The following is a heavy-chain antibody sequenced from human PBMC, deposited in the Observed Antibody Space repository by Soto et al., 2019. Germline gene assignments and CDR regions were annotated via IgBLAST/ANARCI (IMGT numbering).Heavy chain of an antibody. CDR1: GYTFTGYY. V-gene: IGHV1-2*04. CDR3: ARGVGRYGSGKEGNSPDY. CDR2: INPNSGGT. J-gene: IGHJ4*02. Sequence: QVQLVQSGAEVKKPGASVKVSCKASGYTFTGYYMHWVRQAPGQGLEWMGWINPNSGGTNYAQKFQGWVTMTRDTSISTGNMERSRLRSDDTAVYYCARGVGRYGSGKEGNSPDYWGQGTLVTVSS. D-gene: IGHD3-10*01.